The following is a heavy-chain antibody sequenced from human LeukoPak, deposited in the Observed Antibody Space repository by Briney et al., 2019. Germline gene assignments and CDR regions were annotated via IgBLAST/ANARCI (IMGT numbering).Heavy chain of an antibody. Sequence: ASVKVSCKASGYTLTSYGISWVRQAPGQGLEWMGWISAYNGNTNYAQKLQGRVTMTTDTSTSTAYMELRSLRSDDTAVYYCARDRVGTGTTSPYGYCGQGTLVTVSS. D-gene: IGHD1-7*01. J-gene: IGHJ4*02. CDR2: ISAYNGNT. V-gene: IGHV1-18*01. CDR1: GYTLTSYG. CDR3: ARDRVGTGTTSPYGY.